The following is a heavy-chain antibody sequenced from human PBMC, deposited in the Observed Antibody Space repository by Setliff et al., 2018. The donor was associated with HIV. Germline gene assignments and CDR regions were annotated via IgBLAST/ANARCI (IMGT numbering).Heavy chain of an antibody. J-gene: IGHJ4*02. CDR2: IYHSGTT. Sequence: SETLSLTCAVSGYSISSGYYWGWIRQPPGKGLEWIGNIYHSGTTYYNPSLKSRVTISVDTSKNQFSLKLTSVTAADTAVYYCARTAYGYYGSNGLPIQYWGQGTLVTVSS. CDR1: GYSISSGYY. V-gene: IGHV4-38-2*01. CDR3: ARTAYGYYGSNGLPIQY. D-gene: IGHD3-22*01.